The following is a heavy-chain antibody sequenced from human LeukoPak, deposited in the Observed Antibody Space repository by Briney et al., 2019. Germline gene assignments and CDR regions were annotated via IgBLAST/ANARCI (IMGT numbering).Heavy chain of an antibody. V-gene: IGHV4-39*07. CDR3: ARVDQYQLLYVPYNWFDP. CDR2: NYNSGST. J-gene: IGHJ5*02. D-gene: IGHD2-2*02. Sequence: SETLSLTCTVSGGSISSSSYYWGWIRQPPGKGLEWVGRNYNSGSTYYNPSLKSRVTISVDTSKNQFSLKLSSVTAADTAVYYCARVDQYQLLYVPYNWFDPWGQGTLVTVSS. CDR1: GGSISSSSYY.